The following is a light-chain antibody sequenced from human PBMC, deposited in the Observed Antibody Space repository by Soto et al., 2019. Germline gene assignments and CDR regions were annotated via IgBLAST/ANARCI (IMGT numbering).Light chain of an antibody. Sequence: QSVLTQPASVSGSPGQSITISCTGTSSDVGGYNYVSWYQQHPGKAPKLIIYEVSNRPSGVSNRFSGSKSGNTASLTISGLQAEDEADYYCSSYTSSSSYVFGTGTQLTV. CDR1: SSDVGGYNY. CDR2: EVS. J-gene: IGLJ1*01. CDR3: SSYTSSSSYV. V-gene: IGLV2-14*01.